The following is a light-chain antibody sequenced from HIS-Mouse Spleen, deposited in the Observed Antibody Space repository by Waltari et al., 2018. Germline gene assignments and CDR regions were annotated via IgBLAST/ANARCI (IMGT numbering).Light chain of an antibody. V-gene: IGLV1-47*01. Sequence: QSVLTQPPSASGTPGQRVTISCSGSRSNHGSNYVHWYQQLPGTAPKLLIYRNNQRPSGVPDRFSGSKSGTSASLAISGLRSEDEADYYCAAWDDSLSGPWVFGGGTKLTVL. CDR3: AAWDDSLSGPWV. CDR2: RNN. CDR1: RSNHGSNY. J-gene: IGLJ3*02.